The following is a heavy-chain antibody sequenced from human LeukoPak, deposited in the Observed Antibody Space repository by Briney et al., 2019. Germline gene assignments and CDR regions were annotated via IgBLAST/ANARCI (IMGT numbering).Heavy chain of an antibody. Sequence: QTGGSLRLSCAASGFTFGDYAMHWVRQAPGKGLEWVSLISGDGGTTYYADSVKGRFTISRDSSKNSLYLQMNSLRTEDTALYYCAKVLRGYCSGGSCNGYDLDYWGQGTLVTVSS. V-gene: IGHV3-43*02. CDR2: ISGDGGTT. CDR1: GFTFGDYA. D-gene: IGHD2-15*01. CDR3: AKVLRGYCSGGSCNGYDLDY. J-gene: IGHJ4*02.